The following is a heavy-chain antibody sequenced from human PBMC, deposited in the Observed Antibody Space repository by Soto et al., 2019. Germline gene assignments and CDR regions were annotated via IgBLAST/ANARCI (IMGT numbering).Heavy chain of an antibody. CDR3: ARDLRTYYDFWSGYRKDYYYYVMDV. Sequence: SVKVSCKASGGTFSSYAISWVRQAPGQGLEWMGGIIPIFGTANYAQKFQGRVTITADESTSTAYMELSSLRSEDTAVYYCARDLRTYYDFWSGYRKDYYYYVMDVWGQGTTVTVSS. J-gene: IGHJ6*02. CDR2: IIPIFGTA. CDR1: GGTFSSYA. D-gene: IGHD3-3*01. V-gene: IGHV1-69*13.